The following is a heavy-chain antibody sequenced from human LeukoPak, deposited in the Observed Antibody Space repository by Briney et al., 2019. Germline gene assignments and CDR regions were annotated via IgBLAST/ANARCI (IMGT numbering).Heavy chain of an antibody. Sequence: SETLSLTCTVSGGSISSSSYYWGWIRQPPGKGLEWIGSIYHSGSTYHNPSLKSRITISVDTSKNQFSLKLSSVTAADTAVYYCASKPKGYCTNGVCYSDFDYCGQGTLVTVSS. CDR2: IYHSGST. D-gene: IGHD2-8*01. CDR3: ASKPKGYCTNGVCYSDFDY. CDR1: GGSISSSSYY. V-gene: IGHV4-39*01. J-gene: IGHJ4*02.